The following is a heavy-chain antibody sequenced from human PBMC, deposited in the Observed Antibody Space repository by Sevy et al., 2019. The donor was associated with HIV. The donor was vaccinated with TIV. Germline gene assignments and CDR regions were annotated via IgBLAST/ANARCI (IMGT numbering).Heavy chain of an antibody. J-gene: IGHJ4*02. CDR1: GGSISSGSYY. CDR3: ARSSHCSGGSCYSTYYFDY. Sequence: SETLSLTCTVSGGSISSGSYYWSWTRQPAGKGLEWIGRIYTSGSTNYNPSLKSRVTISVDTSKNQFSLKLSSVTAADTAVYYCARSSHCSGGSCYSTYYFDYWGQGTLVTVSS. V-gene: IGHV4-61*02. CDR2: IYTSGST. D-gene: IGHD2-15*01.